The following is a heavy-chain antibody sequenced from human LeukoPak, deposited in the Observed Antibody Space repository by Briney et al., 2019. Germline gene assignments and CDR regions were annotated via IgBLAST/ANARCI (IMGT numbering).Heavy chain of an antibody. CDR2: ISGSGASA. Sequence: GGSLRLSCAASGFTFSSYAMTWVRQAPGKGLEWVSGISGSGASAYYADSVKGRFTMSRDNSKNMLYLQMNSLRAEDTAVYYCAKDPYGTRYFDYWGQGTLVTVSS. CDR1: GFTFSSYA. D-gene: IGHD2-2*01. J-gene: IGHJ4*02. V-gene: IGHV3-23*01. CDR3: AKDPYGTRYFDY.